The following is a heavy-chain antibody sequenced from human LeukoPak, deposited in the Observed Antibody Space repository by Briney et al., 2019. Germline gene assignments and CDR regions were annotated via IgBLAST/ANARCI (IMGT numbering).Heavy chain of an antibody. D-gene: IGHD4-17*01. CDR1: GFTFSDYY. J-gene: IGHJ4*02. CDR3: ARANDYGPFDY. V-gene: IGHV3-11*01. CDR2: ISSSGSAI. Sequence: GGSLRLSCAASGFTFSDYYMSWIRQAPGKGLEWVSYISSSGSAIYYADSVKGRFTISRDNAKNSLYLQMNSLRAEDTAVYYCARANDYGPFDYWGQGTLVTVSS.